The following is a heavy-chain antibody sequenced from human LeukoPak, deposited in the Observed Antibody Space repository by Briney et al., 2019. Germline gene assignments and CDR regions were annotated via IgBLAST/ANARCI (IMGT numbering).Heavy chain of an antibody. D-gene: IGHD6-6*01. J-gene: IGHJ4*02. Sequence: SETLSLTCTVSGDSISGYYWHWIRQPPGKGLEWIAYILYSGSANYNPSLKSRVTISVDTSKNQFSLKLSSVTAADTAVYYCARDRSVSARLFDYWGQGTLVTVSP. V-gene: IGHV4-59*01. CDR2: ILYSGSA. CDR1: GDSISGYY. CDR3: ARDRSVSARLFDY.